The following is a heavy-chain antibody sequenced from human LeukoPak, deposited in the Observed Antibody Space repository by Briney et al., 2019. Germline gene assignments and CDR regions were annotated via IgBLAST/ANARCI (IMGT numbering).Heavy chain of an antibody. D-gene: IGHD2-15*01. V-gene: IGHV4-34*01. CDR1: GGSFSGYY. Sequence: SETLSLTCAVYGGSFSGYYWSWIRQPPGKGLEWIGEINLSGSTNYNPSLKSRVTISVDTSKNQFSLKLSSVTAADTAVYYCARGSSGGSCYRLWGQGTLVTVSS. J-gene: IGHJ4*02. CDR3: ARGSSGGSCYRL. CDR2: INLSGST.